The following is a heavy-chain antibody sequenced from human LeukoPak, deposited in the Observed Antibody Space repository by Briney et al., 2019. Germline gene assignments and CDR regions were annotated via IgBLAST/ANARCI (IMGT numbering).Heavy chain of an antibody. J-gene: IGHJ4*02. CDR3: ARSVLGYDFWSGYSFDS. Sequence: GGSLRLSCAASGFTFSSYAMHWVRQAPSKGLEWLAVISYDGSNKYYADSVKGRFTISRDSSKNTLFLQMNSLRAEDTAVYYCARSVLGYDFWSGYSFDSWGQGTLVTVSS. CDR1: GFTFSSYA. V-gene: IGHV3-30-3*01. D-gene: IGHD3-3*01. CDR2: ISYDGSNK.